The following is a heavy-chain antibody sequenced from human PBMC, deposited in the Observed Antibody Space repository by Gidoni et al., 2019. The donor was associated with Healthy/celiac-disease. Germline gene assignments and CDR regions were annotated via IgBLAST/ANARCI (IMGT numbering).Heavy chain of an antibody. J-gene: IGHJ3*02. CDR1: GCSISSYS. Sequence: QVQLQESGPGLGKPSETLSLTCTVSGCSISSYSWSWILQPAGKGLEWIGRIYTSGSTNYNPPLKSRVSMSVDTAKNQFSLKLSSVTAADTAVYYCARDIAVAGTGGDAFDIWGQGTMVTVSS. CDR2: IYTSGST. CDR3: ARDIAVAGTGGDAFDI. V-gene: IGHV4-4*07. D-gene: IGHD6-19*01.